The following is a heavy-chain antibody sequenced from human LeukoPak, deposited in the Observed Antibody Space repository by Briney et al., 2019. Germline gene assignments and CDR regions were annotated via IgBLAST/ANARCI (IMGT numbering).Heavy chain of an antibody. D-gene: IGHD3-3*01. V-gene: IGHV4-4*02. J-gene: IGHJ5*02. CDR2: IYHSGST. CDR3: ARENYDFWSGYYSGGWFDP. CDR1: GGSISSSNW. Sequence: SETLSLTCAVSGGSISSSNWWSWVRQPPGKGLEWIGEIYHSGSTNYNPSLKSRVTISVDKSKNQFSLKLSSVTAADTAVYYCARENYDFWSGYYSGGWFDPWGQGTLVTVSS.